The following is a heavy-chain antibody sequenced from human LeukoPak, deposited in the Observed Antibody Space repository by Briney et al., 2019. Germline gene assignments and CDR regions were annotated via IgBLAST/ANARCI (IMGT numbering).Heavy chain of an antibody. CDR3: ARLGGSGWSKDY. V-gene: IGHV3-11*01. CDR1: GFTFSDYY. CDR2: ISTSGSIT. J-gene: IGHJ4*02. D-gene: IGHD6-19*01. Sequence: GGSLRLSCAASGFTFSDYYMSWIRQTPGKGLVWVSYISTSGSITSYADSLKGRSTISRDNAKNSLYLQMNGLRADDTAVYYCARLGGSGWSKDYWGQGTLVTVSS.